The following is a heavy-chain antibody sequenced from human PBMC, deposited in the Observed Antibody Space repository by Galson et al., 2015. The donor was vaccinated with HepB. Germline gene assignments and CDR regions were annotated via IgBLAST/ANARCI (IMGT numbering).Heavy chain of an antibody. J-gene: IGHJ6*03. CDR2: ISYDGSDK. CDR3: TTNFYYYMDV. Sequence: SLRLSCAASGFTFSDYGMQWVRQAPGKGLEWVAVISYDGSDKYYADSVKGRFTISRDNSKNTLYLHMNSLRAEDTAVYYCTTNFYYYMDVWGKGTTVTVSS. CDR1: GFTFSDYG. V-gene: IGHV3-30*03.